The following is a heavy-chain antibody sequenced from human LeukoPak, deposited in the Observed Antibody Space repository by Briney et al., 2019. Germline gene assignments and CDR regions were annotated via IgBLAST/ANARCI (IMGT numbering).Heavy chain of an antibody. CDR1: GYSFTSYW. CDR2: IYPGDSDT. V-gene: IGHV5-51*01. CDR3: ARQLRKYSHMSDY. D-gene: IGHD6-6*01. Sequence: GESLKTSCKGSGYSFTSYWIGWVRQMPGKGLEWMGIIYPGDSDTRYSPSFQGQVTISADKSISTAYLQWSSLKASDTAMYYCARQLRKYSHMSDYWGQGTLVTVSS. J-gene: IGHJ4*02.